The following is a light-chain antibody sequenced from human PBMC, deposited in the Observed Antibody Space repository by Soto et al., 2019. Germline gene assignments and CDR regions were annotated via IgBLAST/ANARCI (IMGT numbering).Light chain of an antibody. CDR2: DAS. Sequence: DIQMTQSPSTLSASVGDRVTITCRASQSISSWLAWYQQKPGKAPKLLIYDASSLESGVPSRFSGSGSGTDFTLTISSLQPVDFATYYCQQYNSYRWTFGQGTKVEIK. V-gene: IGKV1-5*01. CDR1: QSISSW. CDR3: QQYNSYRWT. J-gene: IGKJ1*01.